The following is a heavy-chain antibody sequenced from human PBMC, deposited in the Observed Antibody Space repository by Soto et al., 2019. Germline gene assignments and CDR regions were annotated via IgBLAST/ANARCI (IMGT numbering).Heavy chain of an antibody. CDR3: SRDGIPNSSSPFVIGH. V-gene: IGHV4-59*01. J-gene: IGHJ5*02. CDR2: ISDGGST. D-gene: IGHD6-6*01. CDR1: GGSIYTYY. Sequence: PSETLSLTCNVSGGSIYTYYWNWIRQSPGKGLEWIGYISDGGSTNYNPSLKSRVTISVDTSKKQFSLTLDSVTAADTAVYYCSRDGIPNSSSPFVIGHWGRGTLVTVSS.